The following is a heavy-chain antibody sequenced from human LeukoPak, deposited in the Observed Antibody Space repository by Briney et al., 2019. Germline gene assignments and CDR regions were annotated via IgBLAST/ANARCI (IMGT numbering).Heavy chain of an antibody. D-gene: IGHD1-26*01. CDR1: GFTFSSHW. Sequence: QPGGSLRLSCAASGFTFSSHWMHWVRQAPGKGLEWVSVISYDGSNKYYADSVKGRFNISRDNSKNTLYLQMNSLRAEDTAMYYCAKNSGSTALWGQGTLVTVSS. J-gene: IGHJ4*02. CDR2: ISYDGSNK. CDR3: AKNSGSTAL. V-gene: IGHV3-30*18.